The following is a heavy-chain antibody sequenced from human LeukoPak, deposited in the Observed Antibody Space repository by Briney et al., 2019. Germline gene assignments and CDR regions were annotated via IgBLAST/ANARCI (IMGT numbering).Heavy chain of an antibody. J-gene: IGHJ5*02. CDR1: GFTFSDYY. Sequence: PGGSLRLSCAASGFTFSDYYMSWIRQAPGKGLEWVSYISSSGSTIYYADSVKGRFTISRDNAKNSLYLQMNSLRAEDTAVYYCAREARRFLEWFGFDPWGQGTLVTVSS. CDR3: AREARRFLEWFGFDP. D-gene: IGHD3-3*01. CDR2: ISSSGSTI. V-gene: IGHV3-11*01.